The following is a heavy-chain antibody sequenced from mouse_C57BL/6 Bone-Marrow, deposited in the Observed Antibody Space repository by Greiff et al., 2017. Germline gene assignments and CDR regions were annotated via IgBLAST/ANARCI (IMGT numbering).Heavy chain of an antibody. CDR3: ARSGPLGRRFDY. CDR1: GYTFTSYW. J-gene: IGHJ2*01. D-gene: IGHD4-1*01. CDR2: IYPTSGRT. V-gene: IGHV1-55*01. Sequence: VQLQQPGAELVKPGASVKMSCKASGYTFTSYWITWVKQRPGQGLEWIGDIYPTSGRTNYNEKFKSKAILTVDNSSNTAYMQLSSLTSEDSAVFYCARSGPLGRRFDYWGRGTTLTVSA.